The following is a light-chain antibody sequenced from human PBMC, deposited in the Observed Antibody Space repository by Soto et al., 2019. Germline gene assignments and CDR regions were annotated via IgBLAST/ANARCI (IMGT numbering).Light chain of an antibody. CDR3: QQPQHWPAIT. J-gene: IGKJ5*01. V-gene: IGKV3-11*01. CDR1: LSVSSY. Sequence: LFGGSSLSVSSYLAWYQQKPVQAPRLLIYDASNRATGIPARFTGIGSGTAVNLIVRPSEPDGLAVYPFQQPQHWPAITYAQGTRLEIK. CDR2: DAS.